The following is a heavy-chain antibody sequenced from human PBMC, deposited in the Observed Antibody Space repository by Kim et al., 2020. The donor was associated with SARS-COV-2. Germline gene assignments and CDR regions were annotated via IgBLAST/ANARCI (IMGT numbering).Heavy chain of an antibody. CDR2: IYYSGST. CDR1: GGSISSYY. V-gene: IGHV4-59*01. CDR3: ARAPSITIFGVVAFLDV. J-gene: IGHJ6*02. Sequence: SETLSLICTVSGGSISSYYWSWIRQPPGKGLEWIGYIYYSGSTNYNPSLKSRVTISVDTSKNQFSLKLSSVTAADTAVYYCARAPSITIFGVVAFLDVWGQRATVAVS. D-gene: IGHD3-3*01.